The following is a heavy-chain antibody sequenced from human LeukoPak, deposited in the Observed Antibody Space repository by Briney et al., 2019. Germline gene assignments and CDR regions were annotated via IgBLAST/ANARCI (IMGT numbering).Heavy chain of an antibody. Sequence: GGSLRLSCAASGFTFDDYGMSWVRQAPGKGLEWVSGINWNGGSTGYADSVKGRFTISRDNARNSLYLQMNSLRAEDTALYYCARDSGVMRWLSDRYYYYYYMDVWGKGTTVTVSS. CDR1: GFTFDDYG. CDR3: ARDSGVMRWLSDRYYYYYYMDV. D-gene: IGHD3-22*01. CDR2: INWNGGST. V-gene: IGHV3-20*04. J-gene: IGHJ6*03.